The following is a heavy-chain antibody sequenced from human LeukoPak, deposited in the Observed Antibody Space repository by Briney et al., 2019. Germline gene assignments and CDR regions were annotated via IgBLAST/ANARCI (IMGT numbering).Heavy chain of an antibody. CDR2: IYSGGST. CDR1: GFTFSSYS. D-gene: IGHD3-3*01. Sequence: GGSLRLSCAASGFTFSSYSMNWVRQAPGKGLEWVSAIYSGGSTYYADSVKGRFTISRDNSKNTLYLQMNSLRAEDTAVYYCARDLTIFGVFRRVRTLDYMDVWGKGTTVAVSS. CDR3: ARDLTIFGVFRRVRTLDYMDV. V-gene: IGHV3-66*02. J-gene: IGHJ6*03.